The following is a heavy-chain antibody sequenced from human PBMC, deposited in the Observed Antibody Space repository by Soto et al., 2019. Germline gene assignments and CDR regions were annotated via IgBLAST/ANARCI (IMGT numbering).Heavy chain of an antibody. D-gene: IGHD3-3*01. CDR1: GFTCSSYG. J-gene: IGHJ4*02. Sequence: GSLRHCWAASGFTCSSYGMSWVRQAPGKGLEWVSAISGSGGSTYYADSVKGRFTISRDNSKNTLYLQMNSLRAEDTAVYYCAKSLPPDFWSGYYTFDYWGQGTLVTVSS. CDR3: AKSLPPDFWSGYYTFDY. V-gene: IGHV3-23*01. CDR2: ISGSGGST.